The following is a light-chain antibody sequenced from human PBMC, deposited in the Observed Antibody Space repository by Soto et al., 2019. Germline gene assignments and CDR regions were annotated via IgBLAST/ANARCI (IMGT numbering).Light chain of an antibody. V-gene: IGLV1-40*01. CDR2: GNN. J-gene: IGLJ1*01. CDR3: QSYDSSLSGYV. CDR1: SSNIGAGYD. Sequence: QSVLTQPPSVSGAPGQRVTVPRTGSSSNIGAGYDVHWYQPLPGTAPKLLIYGNNNRPSGVPDRFSGSKSGTSASLAITGLQAEDEADYYCQSYDSSLSGYVFGTGTKVTVL.